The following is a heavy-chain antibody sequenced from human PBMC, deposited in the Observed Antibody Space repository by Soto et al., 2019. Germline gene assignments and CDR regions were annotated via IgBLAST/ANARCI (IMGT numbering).Heavy chain of an antibody. D-gene: IGHD2-2*01. V-gene: IGHV1-69*06. CDR1: GDTFNNYV. Sequence: QVQLVQSGAEVKTPWSSVKVSCKASGDTFNNYVVNCVRQAPGQGLEWLGGILPIFATADYAQKFQGRVTITADKSTRTAYMELTSLRSEDTAVYYCAGRCDSTTCLGHFDYWGQGTLVTVAS. J-gene: IGHJ4*02. CDR2: ILPIFATA. CDR3: AGRCDSTTCLGHFDY.